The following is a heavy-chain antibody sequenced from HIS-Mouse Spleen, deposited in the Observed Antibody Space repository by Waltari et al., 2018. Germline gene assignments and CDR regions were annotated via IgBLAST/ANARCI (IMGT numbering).Heavy chain of an antibody. V-gene: IGHV3-30*18. Sequence: QVPLVESGGGVVQPGRFLRLACAASGFTFSSYGMHWVRQAPGQGLEWVAVISYDGSNKYYADSVKGRFTISRDNSKNTLYLQMNSLRAEDTAVYYCAKDKHHAFDYWGQGTLVTVSS. J-gene: IGHJ4*02. CDR1: GFTFSSYG. CDR3: AKDKHHAFDY. CDR2: ISYDGSNK.